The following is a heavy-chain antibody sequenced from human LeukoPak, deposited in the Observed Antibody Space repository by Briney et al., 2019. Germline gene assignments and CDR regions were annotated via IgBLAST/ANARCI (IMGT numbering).Heavy chain of an antibody. D-gene: IGHD3-9*01. CDR2: IYYSGST. J-gene: IGHJ4*02. Sequence: PSETLSLTCTVSGGSISSSSYYWGWIRQPPGKGLEWIGYIYYSGSTNYNPSLKSRVTISVDTSKNQFSLKLSSVTAADTAVYYCARGSDILYYWGQGTLVTVSS. V-gene: IGHV4-61*05. CDR3: ARGSDILYY. CDR1: GGSISSSSYY.